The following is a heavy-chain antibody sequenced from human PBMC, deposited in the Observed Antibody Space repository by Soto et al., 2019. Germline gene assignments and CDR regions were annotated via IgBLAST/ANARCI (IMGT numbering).Heavy chain of an antibody. J-gene: IGHJ6*02. CDR2: IYPGDSDT. D-gene: IGHD3-10*01. Sequence: GETLKISCKGSGYSFTSYWIGWVRQMPGKGLEWMGIIYPGDSDTRYSPSFQGQVTISADKSISTAYLQWSSLKASDTAMYYCARLLYYYGSGSPRASRGYYYYYYGMDVWGQGTTVTVSS. CDR3: ARLLYYYGSGSPRASRGYYYYYYGMDV. CDR1: GYSFTSYW. V-gene: IGHV5-51*01.